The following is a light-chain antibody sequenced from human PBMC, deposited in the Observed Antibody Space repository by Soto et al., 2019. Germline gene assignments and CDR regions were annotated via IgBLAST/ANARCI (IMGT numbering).Light chain of an antibody. J-gene: IGLJ2*01. CDR1: SGHSSYA. CDR3: QTWGTGIHVV. Sequence: QSVLTQSPSASASVGGSVKLTCTLSSGHSSYAIAWHQQQPEKGPRYLMKLDSDGSHTKGDAIPDRFSGSSSGAERYLTISSLQSEDESDYYCQTWGTGIHVVFGGGTKLTVL. CDR2: LDSDGSH. V-gene: IGLV4-69*01.